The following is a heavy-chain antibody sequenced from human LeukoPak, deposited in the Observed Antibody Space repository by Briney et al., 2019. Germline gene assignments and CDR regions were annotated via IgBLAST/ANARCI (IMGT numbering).Heavy chain of an antibody. J-gene: IGHJ4*02. CDR2: ISSSGSTI. CDR3: AKDLGWIQFGY. V-gene: IGHV3-11*01. Sequence: TPGGSLRLSCAASGFTFSDYYMSWIRQAPGKGLEWVSYISSSGSTIYYADSVKGRFTISRDNSKNTVYLQVRSLRAEDTAVYYCAKDLGWIQFGYWGQGALVTVSS. D-gene: IGHD5-18*01. CDR1: GFTFSDYY.